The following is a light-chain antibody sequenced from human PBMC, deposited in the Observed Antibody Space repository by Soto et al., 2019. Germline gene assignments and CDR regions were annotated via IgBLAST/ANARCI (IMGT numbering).Light chain of an antibody. CDR3: SSYAANNIRV. CDR2: EVT. CDR1: SSDVGGYNY. V-gene: IGLV2-8*01. J-gene: IGLJ3*02. Sequence: QSALTQPPSASGSRGQSVTISCTGTSSDVGGYNYASWYQQHPGRAPKLMIYEVTKRPSGVPDRFSGSKSGNTASLTVSGLQAEDEADYYCSSYAANNIRVFGGGTKLTVL.